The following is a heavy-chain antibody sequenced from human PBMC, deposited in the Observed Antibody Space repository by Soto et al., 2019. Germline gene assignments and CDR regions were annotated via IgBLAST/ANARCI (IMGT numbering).Heavy chain of an antibody. CDR2: INHSGST. J-gene: IGHJ5*02. Sequence: SETLSLTPAVHGGSFSGYYWSWIRQPPGKGLEWIGEINHSGSTNYNPSLKSRVTISVDTSKNQFSLKLSSVTAADTAVYYCARGSSNANNWFDPWGQGTLVTVSS. D-gene: IGHD6-13*01. CDR3: ARGSSNANNWFDP. CDR1: GGSFSGYY. V-gene: IGHV4-34*01.